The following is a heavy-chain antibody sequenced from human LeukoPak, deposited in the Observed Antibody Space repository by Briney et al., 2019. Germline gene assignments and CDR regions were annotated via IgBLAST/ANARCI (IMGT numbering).Heavy chain of an antibody. D-gene: IGHD2-2*01. Sequence: SETLSLTCTVSGGSISSSSYYWRWIRQPPGKGLEWIGSIYYSGSTYYNPSLKTRATISVDTSKNQFSLKLSSVTAADTAVYYCARDGFGWDIVVVPAAIVGAFDIWGQGTMVTVSS. CDR2: IYYSGST. CDR3: ARDGFGWDIVVVPAAIVGAFDI. CDR1: GGSISSSSYY. J-gene: IGHJ3*02. V-gene: IGHV4-39*07.